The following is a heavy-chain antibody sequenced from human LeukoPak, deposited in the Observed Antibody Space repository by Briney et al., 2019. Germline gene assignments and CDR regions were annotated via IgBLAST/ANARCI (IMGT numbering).Heavy chain of an antibody. D-gene: IGHD6-13*01. CDR2: ISYDGSNK. Sequence: GRSLRLSCAASGFTFSLYGMHWVSQAPGKGLEWVAVISYDGSNKFYADSVKGRFTISRDNSKSTLYLQMNSLRAEDTAVYYCATELSAGRGGGWEDYFDYWGQGTLVTVSA. J-gene: IGHJ4*02. V-gene: IGHV3-30*03. CDR1: GFTFSLYG. CDR3: ATELSAGRGGGWEDYFDY.